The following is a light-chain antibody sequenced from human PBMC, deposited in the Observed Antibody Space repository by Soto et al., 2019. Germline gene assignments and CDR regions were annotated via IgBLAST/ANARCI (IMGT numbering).Light chain of an antibody. CDR1: SSDVGGYNY. Sequence: QSVLTQPPSASGSPGQSVTISCTGTSSDVGGYNYVSWYQQHPGKAPKLMIYEVSKRPSGVPDHFSGSKSGNTASLTVSGLQAEDEADYYCSSYAGSNYVVFGGGTKVTVL. CDR3: SSYAGSNYVV. V-gene: IGLV2-8*01. CDR2: EVS. J-gene: IGLJ2*01.